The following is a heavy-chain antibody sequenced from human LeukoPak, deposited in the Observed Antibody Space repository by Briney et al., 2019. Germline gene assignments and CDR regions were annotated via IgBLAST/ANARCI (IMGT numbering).Heavy chain of an antibody. J-gene: IGHJ4*02. CDR3: ARGYGYYFDY. CDR1: GDSFSSNSAA. V-gene: IGHV6-1*01. D-gene: IGHD5-18*01. CDR2: TYYRSKWYN. Sequence: SPTLSLTCAISGDSFSSNSAAWNWLRQSPSRGLEWLGRTYYRSKWYNDYAVSVKSLITINPDTSENHFSLQLNSVTPEDTAVYYCARGYGYYFDYWGQGTLVTVSS.